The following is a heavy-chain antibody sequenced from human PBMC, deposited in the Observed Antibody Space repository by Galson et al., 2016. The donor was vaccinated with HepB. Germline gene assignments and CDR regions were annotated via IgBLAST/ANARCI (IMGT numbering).Heavy chain of an antibody. D-gene: IGHD3-16*02. J-gene: IGHJ4*02. CDR1: GFTFSDYA. CDR2: ISGNGGRT. CDR3: AQSSYDYVWGSYHFDS. Sequence: SLRLSCAASGFTFSDYAMRWVRQAPGKGLEWVSGISGNGGRTYYADSVEGRFTISRDNSKNTLYLQMNSLRAEDTAIYYCAQSSYDYVWGSYHFDSWGQGTLVTVSS. V-gene: IGHV3-23*01.